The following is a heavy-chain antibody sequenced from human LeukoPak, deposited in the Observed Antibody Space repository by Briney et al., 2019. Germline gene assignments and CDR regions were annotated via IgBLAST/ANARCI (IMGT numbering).Heavy chain of an antibody. Sequence: PSETLSLTCTVSGYSISSGYYWGWIRQPPGKGLEWIGSIYHSGSTYYNPSLKSRVTISVDTSKNQFSLKLSSVTAADTAVYYCARGWSSIPDFEEWLFKDDAFDIWGQGTMVTVSS. V-gene: IGHV4-38-2*02. CDR2: IYHSGST. D-gene: IGHD3-3*01. J-gene: IGHJ3*02. CDR1: GYSISSGYY. CDR3: ARGWSSIPDFEEWLFKDDAFDI.